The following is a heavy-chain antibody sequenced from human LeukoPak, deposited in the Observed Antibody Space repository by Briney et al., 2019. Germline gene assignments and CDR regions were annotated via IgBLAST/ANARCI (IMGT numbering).Heavy chain of an antibody. J-gene: IGHJ4*02. CDR2: INPYSGGT. V-gene: IGHV1-2*02. CDR1: GYTFTAHF. Sequence: ASMKVSCKASGYTFTAHFMNWVRQAPGQGLEWMGWINPYSGGTNYAQKFQGRVTLTRDTSISTAYMELSRLRSDETAVYYCARGLYDSRGYYHVDYWGQGTLVTVSS. CDR3: ARGLYDSRGYYHVDY. D-gene: IGHD3-22*01.